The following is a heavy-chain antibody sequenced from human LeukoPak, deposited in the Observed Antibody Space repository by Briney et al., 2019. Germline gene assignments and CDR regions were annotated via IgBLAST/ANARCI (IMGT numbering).Heavy chain of an antibody. D-gene: IGHD6-19*01. CDR3: AGSIAVAGTIDY. Sequence: PGRSLRLSCAASGFTFSSYGMHWVRQAPGKGLEWVAVIWYDGSNKYYADSVKGRFTISRDNTKNTLYLQMNSLRAEDTAMYYCAGSIAVAGTIDYWGQGTLVTVSS. V-gene: IGHV3-33*01. CDR2: IWYDGSNK. CDR1: GFTFSSYG. J-gene: IGHJ4*02.